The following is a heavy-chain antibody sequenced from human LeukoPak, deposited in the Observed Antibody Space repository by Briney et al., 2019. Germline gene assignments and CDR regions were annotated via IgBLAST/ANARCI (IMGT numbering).Heavy chain of an antibody. CDR3: ARRGGTPFYDY. J-gene: IGHJ4*02. CDR1: GYYFTDYW. Sequence: GESLKIPCKTSGYYFTDYWIGWVRQKPGKGLEWMGIIRADSQITYSPSSQGQVTFSADRSKDTAYLRWSSLRASDTAMYYCARRGGTPFYDYWGQGTLVTVSP. V-gene: IGHV5-51*01. D-gene: IGHD1-14*01. CDR2: IRADSQI.